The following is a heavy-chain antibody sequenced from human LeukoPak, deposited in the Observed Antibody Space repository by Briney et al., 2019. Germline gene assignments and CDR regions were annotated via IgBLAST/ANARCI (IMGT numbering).Heavy chain of an antibody. CDR2: IYYSGST. D-gene: IGHD3-10*01. Sequence: SETLSLTCTVSGYSISSGYYWSWIRQPPGKGLEWIGYIYYSGSTNYNPSLKGRVTISVDTSKNQFSLKLSSVTAADTAVYYCARDIWFGAMDVWGKGTTVTISS. CDR3: ARDIWFGAMDV. V-gene: IGHV4-61*01. CDR1: GYSISSGYY. J-gene: IGHJ6*03.